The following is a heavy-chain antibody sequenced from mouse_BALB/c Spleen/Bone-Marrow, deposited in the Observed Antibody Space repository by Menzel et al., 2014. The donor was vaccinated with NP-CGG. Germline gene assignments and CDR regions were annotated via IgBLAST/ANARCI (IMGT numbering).Heavy chain of an antibody. D-gene: IGHD2-2*01. J-gene: IGHJ4*01. CDR2: IWAGGST. CDR1: GFSLTSYG. CDR3: ARDRGFGYDRTMDY. V-gene: IGHV2-9*02. Sequence: VKVEESGPGLVAPSQSLSITCTVSGFSLTSYGVHWVRQPPGKGLEWLGVIWAGGSTNYNSALMSRLSISKDNSKSQVFLKMNSLQTDDTAMYFCARDRGFGYDRTMDYWGQGTSVTVSS.